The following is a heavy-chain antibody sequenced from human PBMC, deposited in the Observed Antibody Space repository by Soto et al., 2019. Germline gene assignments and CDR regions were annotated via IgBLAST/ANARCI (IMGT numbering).Heavy chain of an antibody. D-gene: IGHD5-18*01. CDR3: AGYGYVYYYYMDV. Sequence: GGSLRLSCAASGFTFSIYGMSWVRQAPGKGLEWVSGISGSGVGTYYADSVKGRFTISRDNSKNTLYLQMNSLRAEDTAVYYCAGYGYVYYYYMDVWGKGTTVTVSS. V-gene: IGHV3-23*01. CDR1: GFTFSIYG. CDR2: ISGSGVGT. J-gene: IGHJ6*03.